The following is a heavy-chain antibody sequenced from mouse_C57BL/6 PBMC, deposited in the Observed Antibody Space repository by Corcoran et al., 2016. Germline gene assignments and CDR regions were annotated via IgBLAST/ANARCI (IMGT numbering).Heavy chain of an antibody. D-gene: IGHD2-2*01. CDR3: ARSTWLCAY. CDR1: GYTFTTYG. CDR2: INTYSGVP. J-gene: IGHJ3*01. Sequence: QIQLVQSGPELKKPGETVKISCKASGYTFTTYGMSWVKQAPGKGLKWMGWINTYSGVPTYADDFKGRFAFSLETSSSTAYLQINNLKKEDTATYFWARSTWLCAYWGQGTLVTVSA. V-gene: IGHV9-3*01.